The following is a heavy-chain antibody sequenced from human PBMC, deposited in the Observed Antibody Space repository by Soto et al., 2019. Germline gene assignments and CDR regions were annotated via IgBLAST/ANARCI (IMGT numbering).Heavy chain of an antibody. D-gene: IGHD6-13*01. J-gene: IGHJ4*02. Sequence: QITLKESGPTLVKPTQTLTLTCTFSVVSLSSSGVGVGWIRQPPGKALEWLALIYWDNYRQYSPSLKNRFTITKDTSKNQVVLTMTKMEPVDTGTYYCARVMGSGTVGVFDYWGQGTLVTVSS. CDR3: ARVMGSGTVGVFDY. CDR1: VVSLSSSGVG. CDR2: IYWDNYR. V-gene: IGHV2-5*02.